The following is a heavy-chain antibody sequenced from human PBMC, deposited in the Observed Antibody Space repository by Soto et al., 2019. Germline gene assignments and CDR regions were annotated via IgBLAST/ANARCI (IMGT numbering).Heavy chain of an antibody. V-gene: IGHV4-59*01. CDR1: GGSISSYY. CDR3: ARGGFYYDILTGYSLNWFDP. J-gene: IGHJ5*02. Sequence: SETLSLTCTVSGGSISSYYWSWNRQPPGKGLERIGYIYYSGSTNYNPSLKSRVTIPVDTSKNQFSLKLSSVTAADTAVYYCARGGFYYDILTGYSLNWFDPWGQGTLVTVSS. CDR2: IYYSGST. D-gene: IGHD3-9*01.